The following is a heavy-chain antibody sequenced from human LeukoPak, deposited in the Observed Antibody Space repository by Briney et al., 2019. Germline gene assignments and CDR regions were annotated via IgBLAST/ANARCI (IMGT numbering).Heavy chain of an antibody. D-gene: IGHD1-1*01. Sequence: ASVKVSCKASGGTFSSYTISWVRQAPGQGLEWMGRIIPILGIANYAQKFQGRVTITADKSTSTAYMGLSSLRSEDTAVYYCARDLVPPEVHLGGFDPWGQGTLVTVSS. J-gene: IGHJ5*02. CDR3: ARDLVPPEVHLGGFDP. V-gene: IGHV1-69*04. CDR1: GGTFSSYT. CDR2: IIPILGIA.